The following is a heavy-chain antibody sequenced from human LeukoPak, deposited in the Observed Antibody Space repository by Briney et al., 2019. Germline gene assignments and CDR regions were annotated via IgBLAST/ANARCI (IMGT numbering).Heavy chain of an antibody. CDR3: AREDYSGYDFYDY. Sequence: GGSLRLSCAASGFTFSSYWMHWVRQAPGKGLVWVSLINSDGSSRNYADSVKGRFTISRDNAKNTLYLQMNSLRVEDTAVHYCAREDYSGYDFYDYWGQGSLATVSS. CDR2: INSDGSSR. V-gene: IGHV3-74*01. CDR1: GFTFSSYW. J-gene: IGHJ4*02. D-gene: IGHD5-12*01.